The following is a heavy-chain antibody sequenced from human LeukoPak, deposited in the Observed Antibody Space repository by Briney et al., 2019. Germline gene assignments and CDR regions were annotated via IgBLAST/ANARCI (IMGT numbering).Heavy chain of an antibody. CDR2: INHSGST. V-gene: IGHV4-34*01. Sequence: SETLSLTCAVYGGSFSGYYWSWIRQPPGKGLEWIGEINHSGSTNYNPSLKSRVTISVETSKNQLSLKPSPVTAADTAVYYCARGGITIFGVVNRGLDYWGQGTLVTVSS. D-gene: IGHD3-3*01. J-gene: IGHJ4*02. CDR1: GGSFSGYY. CDR3: ARGGITIFGVVNRGLDY.